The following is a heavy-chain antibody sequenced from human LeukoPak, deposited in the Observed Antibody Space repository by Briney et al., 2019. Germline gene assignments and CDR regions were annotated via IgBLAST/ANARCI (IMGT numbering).Heavy chain of an antibody. V-gene: IGHV4-61*01. CDR1: GGSVSSGTYY. CDR3: ARIFGSGPGEYTRFDP. Sequence: SETLSLTCTVSGGSVSSGTYYWYWIRQPPGKGLEWIGYIHYSGSTNYNPSLKTRVTISVDTSKNLFSLKLSSVTAADTAVYYCARIFGSGPGEYTRFDPWGQGTLVTVSS. D-gene: IGHD3-10*01. CDR2: IHYSGST. J-gene: IGHJ5*02.